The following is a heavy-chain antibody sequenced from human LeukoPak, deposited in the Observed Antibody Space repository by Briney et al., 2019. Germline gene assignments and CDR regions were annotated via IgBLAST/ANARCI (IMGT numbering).Heavy chain of an antibody. CDR3: ARSYYDSSGYYVKDDAFDI. CDR1: GFTFSSYS. J-gene: IGHJ3*02. D-gene: IGHD3-22*01. CDR2: ISSSSSYI. V-gene: IGHV3-21*01. Sequence: GGSLRLSCAASGFTFSSYSMNWVRQAPGKGLEWVSSISSSSSYINYADSVKGRFTISRDNAKNSLYLQMNSLRAEDTAVYYCARSYYDSSGYYVKDDAFDIWGQGTMVTVSS.